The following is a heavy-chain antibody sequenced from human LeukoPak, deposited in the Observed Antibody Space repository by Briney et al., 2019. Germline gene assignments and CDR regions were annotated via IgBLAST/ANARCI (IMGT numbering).Heavy chain of an antibody. Sequence: GGSLRLSCAASGFTFSSYGMHWIRQAPGKGLEWVSYISSSANTIYYADSVKGRFTISRDNAKNSLFLQMISLRAEDTAVYYCARTGYDSGGYYYPYWGQGTLVTVSS. CDR2: ISSSANTI. CDR1: GFTFSSYG. V-gene: IGHV3-48*04. D-gene: IGHD3-22*01. J-gene: IGHJ4*02. CDR3: ARTGYDSGGYYYPY.